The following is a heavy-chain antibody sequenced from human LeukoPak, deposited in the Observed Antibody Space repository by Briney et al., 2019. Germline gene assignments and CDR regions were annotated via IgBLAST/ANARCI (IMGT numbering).Heavy chain of an antibody. V-gene: IGHV3-23*01. Sequence: GGSLRLSCAASGFTFTIYDMSWVRQAPGKGLEWVSGISGSGGSTYYADSVKGRFTISRDNAKNSLYLQMNSLRAEDTAVYYCARVFLADTSTGTFDYWGQGTLVTVSS. D-gene: IGHD1-1*01. CDR2: ISGSGGST. CDR1: GFTFTIYD. CDR3: ARVFLADTSTGTFDY. J-gene: IGHJ4*02.